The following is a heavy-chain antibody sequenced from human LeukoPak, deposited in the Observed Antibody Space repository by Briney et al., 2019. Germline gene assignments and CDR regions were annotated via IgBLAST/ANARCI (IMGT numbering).Heavy chain of an antibody. CDR2: IKQDGSEK. CDR3: ARGARYYYYGMDV. D-gene: IGHD6-6*01. V-gene: IGHV3-7*01. Sequence: GGSLRLSCAASGFTFSNYWMNWVRQAPGKGLEWVANIKQDGSEKYYVDSVKGRFTISRDNAKNSLYLQMNSLRAEDTAVYYCARGARYYYYGMDVWGQGTTATVSS. J-gene: IGHJ6*02. CDR1: GFTFSNYW.